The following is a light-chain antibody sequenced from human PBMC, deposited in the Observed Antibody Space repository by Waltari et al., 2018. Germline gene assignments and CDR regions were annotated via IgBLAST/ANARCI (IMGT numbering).Light chain of an antibody. CDR1: SSDVGTYKY. CDR2: DVN. V-gene: IGLV2-11*01. J-gene: IGLJ3*02. CDR3: CSYAGSYIWV. Sequence: ALTQPRSVSGSPGQSVAISCTGTSSDVGTYKYVSWYQQHPGKAPKLIIYDVNERPSGVPDRFSGSKSGNTASLTISGLQAEGEADYYCCSYAGSYIWVFGGGTKLTVL.